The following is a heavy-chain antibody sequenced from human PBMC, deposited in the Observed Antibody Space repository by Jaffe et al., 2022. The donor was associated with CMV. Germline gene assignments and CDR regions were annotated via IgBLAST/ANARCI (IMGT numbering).Heavy chain of an antibody. V-gene: IGHV3-23*01. CDR2: ISGSGGST. CDR1: GFTFSSYA. D-gene: IGHD3-9*01. CDR3: AKSPSGYYIHNWYFDL. Sequence: EVQLLESGGGLVQPGGSLRLSCAASGFTFSSYAMSWVRQAPGKGLEWVSAISGSGGSTYYADSVKGRFTISRDNSKNTLYLQMNSLRAEDTAVYYCAKSPSGYYIHNWYFDLWGRGTLVTVSS. J-gene: IGHJ2*01.